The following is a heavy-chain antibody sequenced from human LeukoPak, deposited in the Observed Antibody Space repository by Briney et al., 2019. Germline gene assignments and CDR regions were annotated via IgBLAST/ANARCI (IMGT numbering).Heavy chain of an antibody. J-gene: IGHJ4*02. CDR2: IYYSGST. CDR3: ARDSGSGTYY. D-gene: IGHD6-19*01. V-gene: IGHV4-59*01. CDR1: GGPISSYY. Sequence: SETLSLTCTVSGGPISSYYWSWIRQPPGKGLEWIGHIYYSGSTNYNPSLKSRVTISIDTSKNQFSLKLSSVTAADTAVYYCARDSGSGTYYWGQGTLVTVSS.